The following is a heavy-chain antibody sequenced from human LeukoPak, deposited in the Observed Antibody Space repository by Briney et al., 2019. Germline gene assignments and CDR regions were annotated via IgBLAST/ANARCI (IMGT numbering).Heavy chain of an antibody. CDR1: GFTFDDYG. CDR3: ARRSTGRAGYYFDY. Sequence: GGSLRLSCAASGFTFDDYGMSWVRQAPGKGLEWVSGINWNGGSTGYADSVKGRFTISRDNAKNSLHLQMNSLRAEDTALYYCARRSTGRAGYYFDYWGQGTLVTVSS. D-gene: IGHD3-10*01. CDR2: INWNGGST. V-gene: IGHV3-20*04. J-gene: IGHJ4*02.